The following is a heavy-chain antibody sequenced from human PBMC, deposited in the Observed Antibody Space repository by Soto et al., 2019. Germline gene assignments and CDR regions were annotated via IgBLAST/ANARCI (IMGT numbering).Heavy chain of an antibody. CDR2: INPSGGST. D-gene: IGHD6-13*01. V-gene: IGHV1-46*01. Sequence: ASVKVSCKASGYTFTSYYMHWVRQAPGQGLEWMGIINPSGGSTSYAQKFQGRVTMTRDTSTSTVYMELSSLRSEDTAVYYCARSIAAAGTAPYYYYYGMDVWGQGTTVTVSS. CDR3: ARSIAAAGTAPYYYYYGMDV. CDR1: GYTFTSYY. J-gene: IGHJ6*02.